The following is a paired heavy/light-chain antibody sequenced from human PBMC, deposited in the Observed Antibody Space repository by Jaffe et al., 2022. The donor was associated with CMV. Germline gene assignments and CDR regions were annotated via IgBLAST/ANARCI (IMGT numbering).Heavy chain of an antibody. CDR3: ARRYIVVAGDDYFDY. CDR2: IYHNGDS. J-gene: IGHJ4*02. Sequence: QLHLQESGPGLVKPPETLSLTCTVSGDSLNSNNYFWAWVRQPPGKGLEWIGNIYHNGDSYYNPSLKSRATISVDTSKNQFSLKLTSMTAADTAMYYCARRYIVVAGDDYFDYWGQGTPVTVSS. D-gene: IGHD6-19*01. CDR1: GDSLNSNNYF. V-gene: IGHV4-39*01.
Light chain of an antibody. CDR1: QRVDNS. V-gene: IGKV1-39*01. Sequence: DIQMVQSPSSLSASVGDRVIITCRASQRVDNSLNWYQVKPGKAPQVLIYSTSTLQSGVPPRFSGSGSGTDFTLTISSLQPEDFATYYCQQSYTSPYTFGQGTKVEIK. CDR2: STS. J-gene: IGKJ2*01. CDR3: QQSYTSPYT.